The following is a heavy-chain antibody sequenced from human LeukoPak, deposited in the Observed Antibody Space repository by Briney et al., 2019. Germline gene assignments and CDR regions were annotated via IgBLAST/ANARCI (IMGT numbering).Heavy chain of an antibody. D-gene: IGHD3-3*01. Sequence: GGSLRLSSAASGFTFSSYAMSWVRQAPGKGLEWVSAISGSGGSTYYADSVKGRFTISRDNSKNTLYLQMNSLRAEDTAVYYCAKVAITIFGVVLYYFDYWGQGTLVTVSS. V-gene: IGHV3-23*01. CDR1: GFTFSSYA. J-gene: IGHJ4*02. CDR2: ISGSGGST. CDR3: AKVAITIFGVVLYYFDY.